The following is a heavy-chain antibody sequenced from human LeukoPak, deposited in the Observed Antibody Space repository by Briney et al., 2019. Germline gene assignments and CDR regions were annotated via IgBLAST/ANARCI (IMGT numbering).Heavy chain of an antibody. D-gene: IGHD3-10*01. CDR2: IIPIFGTA. J-gene: IGHJ3*02. Sequence: SXKVSCKASGGTFSSYAISWVRQAPGQGLEWMGGIIPIFGTANYAQKFQGRVTITADESTSTAYMELSSLRSEDTAVYYCARVVLLWFGELLSYDAFDIWGQGTMVTVSS. CDR3: ARVVLLWFGELLSYDAFDI. CDR1: GGTFSSYA. V-gene: IGHV1-69*13.